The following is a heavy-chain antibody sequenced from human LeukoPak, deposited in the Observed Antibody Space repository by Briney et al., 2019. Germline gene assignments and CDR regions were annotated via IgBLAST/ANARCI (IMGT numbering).Heavy chain of an antibody. Sequence: GRSLRLSCAASGFTFSSYAMHWVRQAPGKGLEWVSAISGSGGSTYYADSVKGRFTISSDNSKNTLYLQMNSLRAEDTAVYYCAKRGAEVGATVAPGDYWGQGTLVTVSS. D-gene: IGHD1-26*01. CDR1: GFTFSSYA. CDR2: ISGSGGST. V-gene: IGHV3-23*01. J-gene: IGHJ4*02. CDR3: AKRGAEVGATVAPGDY.